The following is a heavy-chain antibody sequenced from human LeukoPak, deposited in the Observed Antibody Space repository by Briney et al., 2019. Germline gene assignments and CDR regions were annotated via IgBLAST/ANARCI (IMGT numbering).Heavy chain of an antibody. Sequence: GASVTVSCKASGGTFSSYAISWVRQAPGQGLEWMGWISGYSGNTNYANKLQGRVTLTTDTSSSTVYMELRSLTSDDTAVYYCARPNHYGPDTFDIWGQGTMVTVSS. J-gene: IGHJ3*02. D-gene: IGHD3-10*01. V-gene: IGHV1-18*01. CDR1: GGTFSSYA. CDR2: ISGYSGNT. CDR3: ARPNHYGPDTFDI.